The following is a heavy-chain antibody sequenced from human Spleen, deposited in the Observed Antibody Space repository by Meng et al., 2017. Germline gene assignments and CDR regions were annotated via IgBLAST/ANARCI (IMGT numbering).Heavy chain of an antibody. D-gene: IGHD6-13*01. CDR1: GYTFIGYY. V-gene: IGHV1-2*06. Sequence: QVQLVQSGTEVKKPGASWKVSCKASGYTFIGYYIHWVRQAPGQGLEWMGRINPNSGGTEYAQKFQGRVTMTRDTSISTAYMELSRLRSDDTAVYYCASSYGYSSSWYFDYWGQGTLVTVSS. CDR2: INPNSGGT. J-gene: IGHJ4*02. CDR3: ASSYGYSSSWYFDY.